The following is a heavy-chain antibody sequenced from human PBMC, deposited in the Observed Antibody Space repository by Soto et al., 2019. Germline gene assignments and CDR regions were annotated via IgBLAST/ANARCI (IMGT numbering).Heavy chain of an antibody. CDR3: ARDLAIAVAGGAHYYYYGMDV. V-gene: IGHV1-69*13. CDR1: GGTFSSYA. D-gene: IGHD6-19*01. J-gene: IGHJ6*02. CDR2: IIPIFGTA. Sequence: GASVKVSCKASGGTFSSYAISWVRQAPGQGLEWMGGIIPIFGTANYAQKFQGRVTITADESTSTAYMELSSLRSEDTAVYYCARDLAIAVAGGAHYYYYGMDVWGQGTTVTVSS.